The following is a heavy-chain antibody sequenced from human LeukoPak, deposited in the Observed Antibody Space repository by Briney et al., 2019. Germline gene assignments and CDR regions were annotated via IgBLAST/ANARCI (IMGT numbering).Heavy chain of an antibody. CDR2: IRNDETEI. CDR3: AKDGGRYRFDY. Sequence: GGSLRLSCAAPGFPFNGYNIHWIRQAPGKGLEWVSFIRNDETEIHYADFAKGRFTISRDRSENSVFLQMNSLRPDDTAVYYCAKDGGRYRFDYWGQGTMVTVSS. J-gene: IGHJ4*02. CDR1: GFPFNGYN. V-gene: IGHV3-30*02. D-gene: IGHD3-16*02.